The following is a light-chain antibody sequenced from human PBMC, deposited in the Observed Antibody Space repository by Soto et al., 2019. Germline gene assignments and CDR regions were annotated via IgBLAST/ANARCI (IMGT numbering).Light chain of an antibody. Sequence: QSALTQPAYVSGSPGQSITISCTGTSSDIGGYKYVSWYQQHPGKAPKLVIYEVGDRPSGVSNRFSGSKSGNTASLTISGLQAEDEADYYCSSYTTSGTLVFGGGTQLTVL. CDR1: SSDIGGYKY. V-gene: IGLV2-14*01. J-gene: IGLJ7*01. CDR3: SSYTTSGTLV. CDR2: EVG.